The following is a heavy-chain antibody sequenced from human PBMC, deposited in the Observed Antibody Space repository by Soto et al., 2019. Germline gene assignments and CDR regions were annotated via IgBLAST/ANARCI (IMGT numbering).Heavy chain of an antibody. V-gene: IGHV4-31*03. CDR1: GGSISSGGYY. J-gene: IGHJ4*02. Sequence: PSETLSLTCTVSGGSISSGGYYWSWIRQHPGKGLEWIGYIYYSGSTYYNPSLKSRVTISVDTSKNQFSLKLSSVTAADTAVYYCARYHASLIDYWGQGTLVTVSS. D-gene: IGHD2-2*01. CDR3: ARYHASLIDY. CDR2: IYYSGST.